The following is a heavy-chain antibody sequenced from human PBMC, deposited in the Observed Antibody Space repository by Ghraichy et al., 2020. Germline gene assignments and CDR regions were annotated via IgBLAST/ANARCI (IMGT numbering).Heavy chain of an antibody. J-gene: IGHJ5*02. V-gene: IGHV4-59*01. CDR2: IYYSGST. Sequence: SETLSLTCTVSGGSISSYYWSWIRQPPGKGLEWIGYIYYSGSTNYNPSLKSRVTISVDTSKNQFSLKLSSVTAADTAVYYCARSSMVYVNWFDPWGQGTLVTVSS. CDR3: ARSSMVYVNWFDP. CDR1: GGSISSYY. D-gene: IGHD2-8*01.